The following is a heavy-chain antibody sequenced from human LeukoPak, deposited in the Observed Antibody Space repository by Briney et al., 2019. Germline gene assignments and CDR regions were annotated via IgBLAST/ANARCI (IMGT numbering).Heavy chain of an antibody. Sequence: GGSLRLSCAASGFTFSSYWMSWVRQAPGKGLEWVANIKQDGSEKYYVDSVKGRFTISRDNAKNSLYLQMNSLRAEDTAVYYCARDPVVAAHGAFDYWSQGTLVTVSS. D-gene: IGHD2-15*01. CDR2: IKQDGSEK. J-gene: IGHJ4*02. V-gene: IGHV3-7*01. CDR3: ARDPVVAAHGAFDY. CDR1: GFTFSSYW.